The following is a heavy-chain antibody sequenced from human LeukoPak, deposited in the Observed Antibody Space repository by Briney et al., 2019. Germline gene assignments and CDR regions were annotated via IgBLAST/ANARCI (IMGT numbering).Heavy chain of an antibody. Sequence: SETLSLICAVYGGSFSGYYWSWIRQPPGKGLEWIGEINHSGSTNYNPSLKSRVTISVDTSKNQFSLKLSSVTAADTAVYYCARHVSAAAGTRWFDPWGQGTLVTVPS. CDR1: GGSFSGYY. CDR3: ARHVSAAAGTRWFDP. CDR2: INHSGST. J-gene: IGHJ5*02. D-gene: IGHD6-13*01. V-gene: IGHV4-34*01.